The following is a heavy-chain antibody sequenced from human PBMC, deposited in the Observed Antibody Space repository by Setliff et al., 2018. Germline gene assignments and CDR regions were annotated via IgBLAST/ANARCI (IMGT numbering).Heavy chain of an antibody. CDR2: IIPIFGTA. V-gene: IGHV1-69*13. Sequence: SVKVSCKASGGTFSTYAISWVRQAPGQGLEWMGGIIPIFGTANYAQKFQGRVTITADESTSTAYMELSSLRSEDTAVYYCARDLIDPDYGDCLSFYYYGMDVWGQGTTVTVSS. D-gene: IGHD4-17*01. CDR1: GGTFSTYA. J-gene: IGHJ6*02. CDR3: ARDLIDPDYGDCLSFYYYGMDV.